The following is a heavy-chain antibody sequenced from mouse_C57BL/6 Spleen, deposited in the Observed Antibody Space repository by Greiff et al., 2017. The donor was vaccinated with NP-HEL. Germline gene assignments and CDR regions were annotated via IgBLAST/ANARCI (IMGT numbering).Heavy chain of an antibody. CDR3: ARGGYYGGYYAMDD. CDR2: ISSGSSTI. V-gene: IGHV5-17*01. D-gene: IGHD1-1*01. CDR1: GFTFSDYG. Sequence: EVKLVESGGGLVKPGGSLKLSCAASGFTFSDYGMHWVRQAPEKGLEWVAYISSGSSTIYYADTVKGRFTITRDNAKNTLFLQMTSLRSEDTAMYYYARGGYYGGYYAMDDWGKGTSVTVSS. J-gene: IGHJ4*01.